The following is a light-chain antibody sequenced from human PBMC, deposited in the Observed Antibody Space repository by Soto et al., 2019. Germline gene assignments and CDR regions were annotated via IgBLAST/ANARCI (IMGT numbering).Light chain of an antibody. J-gene: IGKJ5*01. V-gene: IGKV1-39*01. CDR2: AAS. Sequence: DIQMKQSPSSLSASVGDRVTITCRASQSISSYLNWYQQKPGKAPKXXSYAASSLQSGVPSRFSGSGSGTDFTLTISSLQPEDFETYYCQQSYSTPNTFGQGTRLEIK. CDR1: QSISSY. CDR3: QQSYSTPNT.